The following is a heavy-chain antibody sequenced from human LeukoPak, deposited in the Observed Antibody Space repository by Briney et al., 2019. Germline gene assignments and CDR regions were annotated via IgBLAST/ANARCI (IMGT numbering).Heavy chain of an antibody. V-gene: IGHV4-30-2*01. Sequence: SETLSLTCAVSGGSISSGGYYWSWIRQPPGKGLEWIGYIYHSGSTYYNPSLKSRVTISVDRSKNQFSLKLSSVTAADTAVYYCARGGQPHYYMDVWGKGTTVTVSS. J-gene: IGHJ6*03. CDR3: ARGGQPHYYMDV. D-gene: IGHD3-16*01. CDR2: IYHSGST. CDR1: GGSISSGGYY.